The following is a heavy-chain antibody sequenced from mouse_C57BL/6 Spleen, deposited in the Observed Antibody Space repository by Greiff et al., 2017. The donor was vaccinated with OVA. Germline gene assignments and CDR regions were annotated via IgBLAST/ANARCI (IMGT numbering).Heavy chain of an antibody. CDR1: GFTFSSYA. D-gene: IGHD2-3*01. CDR2: ISDGGSYT. Sequence: EVMLVESGGGLVKPGGSLKLSCAASGFTFSSYAMSWVRQTPEKRLEWVATISDGGSYTYYPDNVKGRFTISRDNAKNNLYLQMSHLKSEDTAMXYSARTYDPRRDYFDYWGKGTTLTVSS. CDR3: ARTYDPRRDYFDY. V-gene: IGHV5-4*03. J-gene: IGHJ2*01.